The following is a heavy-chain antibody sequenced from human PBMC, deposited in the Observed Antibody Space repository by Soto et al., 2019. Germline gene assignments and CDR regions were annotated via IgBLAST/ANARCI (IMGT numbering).Heavy chain of an antibody. J-gene: IGHJ4*02. CDR3: ARVEGASFGDLSRTFDY. Sequence: SETLSLTCTVSGGSISSSSSYWGWIRQPPGKGLEWVGSIYYSGNTNYNPSLGGRVTISVDTSKNQFSLKLSSVTAADTAVYYCARVEGASFGDLSRTFDYWGQGTLVTVSS. D-gene: IGHD2-21*02. CDR1: GGSISSSSSY. V-gene: IGHV4-39*01. CDR2: IYYSGNT.